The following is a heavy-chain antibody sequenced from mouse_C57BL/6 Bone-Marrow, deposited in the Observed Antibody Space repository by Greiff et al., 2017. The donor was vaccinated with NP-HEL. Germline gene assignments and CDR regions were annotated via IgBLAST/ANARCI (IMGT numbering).Heavy chain of an antibody. V-gene: IGHV1-64*01. D-gene: IGHD1-1*01. J-gene: IGHJ3*01. CDR1: GYTFTSYW. Sequence: QVQLQQPGAELVKPGASVKLSCKASGYTFTSYWMHWVKQRPGQGLEWIGMIHPNSGSTNYNEKFKSKATLTVDKSSSTAYMQLSSLTSEDSAVYYCARGSYYYGRFAYWGQGTLVTVSA. CDR2: IHPNSGST. CDR3: ARGSYYYGRFAY.